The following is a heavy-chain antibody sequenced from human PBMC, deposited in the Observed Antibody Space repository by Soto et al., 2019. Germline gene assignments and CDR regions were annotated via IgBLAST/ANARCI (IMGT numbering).Heavy chain of an antibody. Sequence: ASVKVSCKASGYTFTSYAMHWVRQAPGQRLEWMGWINAGNGNTKYSQKLQGRVTITRDTSASTAYMELSSLRSEDTAVFYCARSPSMVPFDYGGKGTLVTVSS. D-gene: IGHD3-10*01. CDR3: ARSPSMVPFDY. J-gene: IGHJ4*02. CDR1: GYTFTSYA. V-gene: IGHV1-3*01. CDR2: INAGNGNT.